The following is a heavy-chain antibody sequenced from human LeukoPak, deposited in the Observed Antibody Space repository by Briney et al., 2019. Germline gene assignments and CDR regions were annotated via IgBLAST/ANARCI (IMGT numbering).Heavy chain of an antibody. CDR3: ARDGRAGPNYFDY. CDR1: GFTFSDYY. CDR2: ISSSGSTI. D-gene: IGHD6-19*01. Sequence: GGSLRLSCAASGFTFSDYYMSWTRQAPGKGLEWVSYISSSGSTIYYADSVKGRFTISRDNAKNSLYLQMYSLRAEDTAVYYCARDGRAGPNYFDYWGQGTLVTVSS. J-gene: IGHJ4*02. V-gene: IGHV3-11*01.